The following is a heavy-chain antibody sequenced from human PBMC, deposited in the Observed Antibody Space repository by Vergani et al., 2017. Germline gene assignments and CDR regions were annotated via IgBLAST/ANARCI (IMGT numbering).Heavy chain of an antibody. CDR3: ARDFNRERGVPDDAFDI. J-gene: IGHJ3*02. D-gene: IGHD2-8*02. V-gene: IGHV3-33*08. CDR1: GFTFSSYA. Sequence: QVQLVESGGGLVQPGGSLRLSCAASGFTFSSYAMSWVRQAPGKGLEWVAVIWYDGSNKYYADSVKGRFTISRDNSKNTLYLQMNSLRAEDTAVYYCARDFNRERGVPDDAFDIWGQGTMVTVSS. CDR2: IWYDGSNK.